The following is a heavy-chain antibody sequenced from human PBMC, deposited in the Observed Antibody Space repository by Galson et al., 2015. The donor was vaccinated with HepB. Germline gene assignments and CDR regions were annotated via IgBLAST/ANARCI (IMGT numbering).Heavy chain of an antibody. CDR1: GGTFSSYT. V-gene: IGHV1-69*02. J-gene: IGHJ6*02. D-gene: IGHD3-16*02. Sequence: SVKVSCKASGGTFSSYTISWVRQAPGQGLEWMGRIIPILGIANYAQKFQGRVTITADKSTSTAYMELSSLRSEDTAVYYCSRRLRLGELSPAMDVWGQGTTVTVSS. CDR3: SRRLRLGELSPAMDV. CDR2: IIPILGIA.